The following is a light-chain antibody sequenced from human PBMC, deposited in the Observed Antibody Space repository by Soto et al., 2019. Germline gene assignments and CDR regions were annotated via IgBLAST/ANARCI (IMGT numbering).Light chain of an antibody. CDR2: GNS. CDR3: QFYDSSLGAYVV. J-gene: IGLJ2*01. Sequence: QSVLTQPPSVSGAPGQRVTISCTGSSSNIGAGYDVHWYQQLPGTAPKLLIYGNSNRPSGVPDRFSGSKSGTSASLAITGLQAEDEDDDYCQFYDSSLGAYVVFGGGTKLTVL. V-gene: IGLV1-40*01. CDR1: SSNIGAGYD.